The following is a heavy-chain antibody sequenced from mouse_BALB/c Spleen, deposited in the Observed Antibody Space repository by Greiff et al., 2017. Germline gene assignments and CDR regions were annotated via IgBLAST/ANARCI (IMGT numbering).Heavy chain of an antibody. D-gene: IGHD2-3*01. CDR2: ISSGSSTI. CDR3: ARSDGYYPYYYAMDY. CDR1: GFTFSSFG. Sequence: DVHLVESGGGLVQPGGSRKLSCAASGFTFSSFGMHWVRQAPEKGLEWVAYISSGSSTIYYADTVKGRFTISRDNPKNTLFLQMTSLRSEDTAMYYCARSDGYYPYYYAMDYWGQGTSVTVSS. J-gene: IGHJ4*01. V-gene: IGHV5-17*02.